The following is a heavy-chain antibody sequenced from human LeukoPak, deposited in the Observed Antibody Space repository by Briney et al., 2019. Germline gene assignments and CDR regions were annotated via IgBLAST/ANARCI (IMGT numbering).Heavy chain of an antibody. D-gene: IGHD6-25*01. CDR2: INTNTEKS. J-gene: IGHJ4*02. V-gene: IGHV7-4-1*02. CDR1: GYTFTGYY. CDR3: ETGGGYRFAY. Sequence: ASVKVSCKASGYTFTGYYMHWVRQAPGQGPEWMGWINTNTEKSTYAPGFTGRYVFSLDSSVNTAYLQISSLKAEDTAIYYCETGGGYRFAYWGQGTLVTVSS.